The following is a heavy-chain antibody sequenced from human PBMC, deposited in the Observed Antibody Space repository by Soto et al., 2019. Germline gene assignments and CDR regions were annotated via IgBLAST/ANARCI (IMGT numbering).Heavy chain of an antibody. J-gene: IGHJ6*01. CDR3: EKDISSAWPRDV. CDR1: GFTFSSYG. D-gene: IGHD6-19*01. CDR2: ISYDGSNK. Sequence: SLRLSCAASGFTFSSYGMHWFRQSPGKGLEWVAVISYDGSNKYYADSVKGRFTISRDNSKNTLYLQMNSLRAEDTAVYYCEKDISSAWPRDVWGQGTTVTVSS. V-gene: IGHV3-30*18.